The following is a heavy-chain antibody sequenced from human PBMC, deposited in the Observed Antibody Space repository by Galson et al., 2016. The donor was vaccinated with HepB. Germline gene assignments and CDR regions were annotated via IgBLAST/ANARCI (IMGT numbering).Heavy chain of an antibody. J-gene: IGHJ4*02. CDR1: GFTFSTYW. V-gene: IGHV3-7*01. D-gene: IGHD6-19*01. Sequence: SGAEVKKPGESLKISCAASGFTFSTYWMSWVRQAPGKGLEWVANIKQDGTEKYYVDSVKGRFTISRDNARDSLYLQMNSLRAEDTAVYYCASSQRGWSFDYWGQGTMVTVSS. CDR2: IKQDGTEK. CDR3: ASSQRGWSFDY.